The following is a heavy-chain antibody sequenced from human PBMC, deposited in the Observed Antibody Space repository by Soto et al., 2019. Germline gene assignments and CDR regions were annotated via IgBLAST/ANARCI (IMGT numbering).Heavy chain of an antibody. CDR3: AFGGGYYGMDV. CDR1: GFTFTSSA. V-gene: IGHV1-58*01. CDR2: IVVGSGNT. D-gene: IGHD3-3*01. Sequence: ASVKVSCEACGFTFTSSAVQWVRQARGQRLEWIGWIVVGSGNTNYAQKFQERVTITRDMSTSTAYMELSSLRSEDTAVYYCAFGGGYYGMDVWGQGTTVTVSS. J-gene: IGHJ6*02.